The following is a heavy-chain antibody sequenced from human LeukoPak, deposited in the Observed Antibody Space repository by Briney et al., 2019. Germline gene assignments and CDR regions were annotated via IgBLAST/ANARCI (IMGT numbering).Heavy chain of an antibody. CDR2: INRDASEK. D-gene: IGHD1-26*01. J-gene: IGHJ3*02. CDR3: ARESSYRDAFDI. CDR1: GFTFSNYW. V-gene: IGHV3-7*01. Sequence: GGSLRLSCGASGFTFSNYWMTWVRQAPGKGLEWVANINRDASEKYYVDSVKGRFTISRDNAKNSLYLQMNSLRAEDTAVYYCARESSYRDAFDIWGQGTMVTVSS.